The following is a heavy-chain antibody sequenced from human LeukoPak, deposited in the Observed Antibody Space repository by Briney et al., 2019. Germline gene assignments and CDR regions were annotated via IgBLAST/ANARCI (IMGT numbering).Heavy chain of an antibody. D-gene: IGHD2-8*01. CDR1: GGTFSSYA. CDR2: IIPIFGTA. CDR3: ARSVAYCTNGVCYLSAFDI. Sequence: ASVKVSCKASGGTFSSYAISWVRQAPGQGLEWMGGIIPIFGTANYAQKFQGRVTITADESTSTAYMELSSLRSEDTAVYYCARSVAYCTNGVCYLSAFDIWGQGTMVTVSS. J-gene: IGHJ3*02. V-gene: IGHV1-69*13.